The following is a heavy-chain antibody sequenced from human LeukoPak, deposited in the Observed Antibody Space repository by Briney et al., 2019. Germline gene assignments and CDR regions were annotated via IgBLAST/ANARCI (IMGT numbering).Heavy chain of an antibody. D-gene: IGHD2-2*01. Sequence: SVKVSCKASGGTFSSYAISWVRQAPGQGLEWMGGIIPIFGTANYAQKFQGRVTITADESTNTAYMELNSLRSEDTAVYYCARFLSIVVVPAAIGGWFDPWGQGTLVTVSS. CDR1: GGTFSSYA. CDR3: ARFLSIVVVPAAIGGWFDP. J-gene: IGHJ5*02. CDR2: IIPIFGTA. V-gene: IGHV1-69*13.